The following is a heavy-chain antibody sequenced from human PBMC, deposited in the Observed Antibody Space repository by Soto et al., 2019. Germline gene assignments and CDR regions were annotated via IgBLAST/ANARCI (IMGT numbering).Heavy chain of an antibody. V-gene: IGHV3-64*01. CDR1: GFTFSTYA. J-gene: IGHJ4*02. Sequence: GGSLRLSCATSGFTFSTYAMHWVRQAPGKGLEYVSAISSNGRSTYYANSVKGRFTISRDNSKNTLYLQMDSLRAEDMAVYYYARDRCTNGVCYAPSDYWGQGTLVTVPQ. CDR3: ARDRCTNGVCYAPSDY. CDR2: ISSNGRST. D-gene: IGHD2-8*01.